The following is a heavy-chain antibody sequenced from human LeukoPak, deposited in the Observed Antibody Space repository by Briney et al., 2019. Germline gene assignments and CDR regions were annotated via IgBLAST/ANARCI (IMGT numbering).Heavy chain of an antibody. CDR1: GGSVSSGSYY. Sequence: SETLSLTCTVSGGSVSSGSYYWSWIRQPPGKGLEWIGYIYYSGSTNYNPSLKSRVTISVDTSKNQFSLKLSSVTAADTAVYYCARADPVRYFDYWGQGTLVTVSS. V-gene: IGHV4-61*01. J-gene: IGHJ4*02. CDR3: ARADPVRYFDY. CDR2: IYYSGST.